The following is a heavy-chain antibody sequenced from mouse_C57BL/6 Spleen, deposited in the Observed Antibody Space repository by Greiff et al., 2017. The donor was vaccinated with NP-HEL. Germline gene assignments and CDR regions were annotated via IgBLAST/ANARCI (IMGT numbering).Heavy chain of an antibody. D-gene: IGHD2-4*01. CDR1: GYTFTDYY. CDR3: ARSPYDYDGGWFAY. V-gene: IGHV1-76*01. J-gene: IGHJ3*01. Sequence: QVQLQQSGAELVRPGASVKLSCKASGYTFTDYYINWVKQRPGQGLEWIARIYPGSGNTYYNEKVKGKATLTAEKSSSTAYMQLSSLTSEYSAVYVFARSPYDYDGGWFAYWGQGTLVTVSA. CDR2: IYPGSGNT.